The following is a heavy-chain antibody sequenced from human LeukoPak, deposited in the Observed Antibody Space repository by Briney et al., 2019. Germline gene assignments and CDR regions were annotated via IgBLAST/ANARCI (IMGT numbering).Heavy chain of an antibody. CDR3: AKDHITSSVRYFYYYMDV. V-gene: IGHV3-23*01. J-gene: IGHJ6*03. D-gene: IGHD2-21*01. CDR2: INTSGGST. CDR1: GFTFSSYA. Sequence: PGGSLRLSCAASGFTFSSYAMNWVRQAPGKGLEWVSGINTSGGSTFYADSVRGRFTLSRDNSKNMLYLQINSLRAEDTAVYYCAKDHITSSVRYFYYYMDVWGKGTTVTVSS.